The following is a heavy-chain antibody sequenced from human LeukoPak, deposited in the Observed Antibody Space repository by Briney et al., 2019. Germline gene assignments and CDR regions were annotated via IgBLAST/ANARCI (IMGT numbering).Heavy chain of an antibody. Sequence: ASVKVSCKASGYTFTSYGISWVRQAPGQGLEWMGWISAYNGNTNYAQKLQGRVTMTTDTSTSTAYVELRSLRSEDTAVYYCATEVGATNDAFDIWGQGTMVTVSS. V-gene: IGHV1-18*01. D-gene: IGHD1-26*01. CDR3: ATEVGATNDAFDI. CDR1: GYTFTSYG. CDR2: ISAYNGNT. J-gene: IGHJ3*02.